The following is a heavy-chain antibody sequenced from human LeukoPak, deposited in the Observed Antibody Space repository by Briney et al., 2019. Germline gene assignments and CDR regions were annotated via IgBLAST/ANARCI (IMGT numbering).Heavy chain of an antibody. CDR2: INPHTGGT. V-gene: IGHV1-2*02. J-gene: IGHJ4*02. CDR3: ARPYDSSGYYFDY. Sequence: ASVKVSCKASGYTFTGYYIHWVRQAPGQGLEWMGWINPHTGGTNYAQKFQGRVTMTRDASVNTAYMELSRLRSDDAAVYYCARPYDSSGYYFDYRGQGTLVTVSS. CDR1: GYTFTGYY. D-gene: IGHD3-22*01.